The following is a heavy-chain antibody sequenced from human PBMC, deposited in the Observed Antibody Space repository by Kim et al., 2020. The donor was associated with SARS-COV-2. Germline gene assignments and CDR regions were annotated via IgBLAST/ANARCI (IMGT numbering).Heavy chain of an antibody. Sequence: GGSLRLSCAASGFTFSSYGMHWVRQAPGKGLEWVAVISYDGSNKYYADSVKGRFTISRDNSKNTLYLQMNSLRAEDTAVYYCAKDPYCSSTSCPGGYFDYWGQGTLVTVSS. V-gene: IGHV3-30*18. CDR1: GFTFSSYG. J-gene: IGHJ4*02. CDR2: ISYDGSNK. D-gene: IGHD2-2*01. CDR3: AKDPYCSSTSCPGGYFDY.